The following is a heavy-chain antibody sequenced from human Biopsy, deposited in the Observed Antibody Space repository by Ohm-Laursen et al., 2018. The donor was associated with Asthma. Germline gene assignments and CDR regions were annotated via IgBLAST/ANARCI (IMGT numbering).Heavy chain of an antibody. D-gene: IGHD3-22*01. CDR3: AKITTDRQKANNWFDP. Sequence: GSLRLSCSASGFTLSSYAMNWVRQAPGKGLEWVSSISASGVRTFYADSVKGRFTVSRGSSRNTLYLQLSTLRVEDTAVYFCAKITTDRQKANNWFDPWGQGTLVTVSS. J-gene: IGHJ5*02. CDR1: GFTLSSYA. CDR2: ISASGVRT. V-gene: IGHV3-23*01.